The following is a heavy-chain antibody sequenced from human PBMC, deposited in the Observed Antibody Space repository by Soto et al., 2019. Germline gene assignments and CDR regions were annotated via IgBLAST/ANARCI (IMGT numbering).Heavy chain of an antibody. Sequence: EVQLLESGGGLVQPGGSLRLSCTASGFTFSNYAMRWVRQAPDKGLEWVYAISGRGGSTYYADSVKGRFTISRDNSKNMLFLQMNSLRAEDTALYYCAKDSTVTTSLYSYYYGLDVWGQGTTVTVSS. V-gene: IGHV3-23*01. CDR3: AKDSTVTTSLYSYYYGLDV. D-gene: IGHD4-17*01. J-gene: IGHJ6*02. CDR1: GFTFSNYA. CDR2: ISGRGGST.